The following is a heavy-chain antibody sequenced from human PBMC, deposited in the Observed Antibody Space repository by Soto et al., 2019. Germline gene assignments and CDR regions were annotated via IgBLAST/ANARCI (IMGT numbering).Heavy chain of an antibody. Sequence: QVQLQESGPGLVKPSQTLSLTCTVSGGSISSGGYYWSWIRQHPGKGLEWIGYIYYSGSTYYNPSLKSRVTTSVDTSKNQFSLKLSSVTAADTAVYYCARDRAHCSSTSCYRAYYFDYWGQGTLVTVSS. CDR1: GGSISSGGYY. D-gene: IGHD2-2*01. J-gene: IGHJ4*02. V-gene: IGHV4-31*03. CDR2: IYYSGST. CDR3: ARDRAHCSSTSCYRAYYFDY.